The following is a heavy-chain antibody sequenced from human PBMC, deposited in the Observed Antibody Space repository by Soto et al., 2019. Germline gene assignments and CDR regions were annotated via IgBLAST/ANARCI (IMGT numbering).Heavy chain of an antibody. CDR3: AKLVDKTLAGF. D-gene: IGHD3-10*01. Sequence: QVQLVESGGGVIQPGRSLRLSWAASGLDFRNNEMHWVRQAPGKGLAWVAVISHDSRNIFYGDSVKGRFTGARDNSKNTLYLEMNSPGVEETAVYFCAKLVDKTLAGFWGLGTLVVVSS. J-gene: IGHJ4*02. CDR1: GLDFRNNE. CDR2: ISHDSRNI. V-gene: IGHV3-30*18.